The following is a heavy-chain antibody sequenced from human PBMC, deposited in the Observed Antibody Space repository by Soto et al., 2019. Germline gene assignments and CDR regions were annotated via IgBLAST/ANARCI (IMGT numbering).Heavy chain of an antibody. J-gene: IGHJ6*02. Sequence: PGGSLRLSCAASEFTFSTYAMAWVRQAPGKGLEWVSGVSASGLNTDYADSVKGRFYISRDNSKNTLYLQMNSLRAEDTAVYYCSNRCNYGMDVWSRGTTVIVSS. CDR2: VSASGLNT. D-gene: IGHD4-17*01. V-gene: IGHV3-23*01. CDR1: EFTFSTYA. CDR3: SNRCNYGMDV.